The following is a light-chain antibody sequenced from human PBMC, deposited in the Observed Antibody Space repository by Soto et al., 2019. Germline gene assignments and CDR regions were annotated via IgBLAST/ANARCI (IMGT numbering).Light chain of an antibody. Sequence: QSVLTQPPSVSGSPGQSVTISCTGTSSDVGSYNRVSWYQQHPGAAPKLMIYDVSNRPSGVPDRFSGSKSGNTASLTISGLQAEDEADYYCNSYTGSSTYVFGGGTKLTVL. CDR1: SSDVGSYNR. CDR3: NSYTGSSTYV. J-gene: IGLJ2*01. CDR2: DVS. V-gene: IGLV2-18*02.